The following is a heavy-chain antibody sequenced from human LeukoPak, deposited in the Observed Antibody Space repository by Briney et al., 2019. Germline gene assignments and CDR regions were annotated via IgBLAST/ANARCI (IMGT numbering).Heavy chain of an antibody. D-gene: IGHD1-7*01. Sequence: GGSLRLSCAASGFTFSDYYMSWIRQAPGKGREWVSYISSRGSIIYYADSVKGRFTISRDNAKNSLYLQMNSLRVEDTAVYYCGRDYSDWNYDFDYWGQGTLVTVSS. CDR3: GRDYSDWNYDFDY. CDR2: ISSRGSII. CDR1: GFTFSDYY. J-gene: IGHJ4*02. V-gene: IGHV3-11*01.